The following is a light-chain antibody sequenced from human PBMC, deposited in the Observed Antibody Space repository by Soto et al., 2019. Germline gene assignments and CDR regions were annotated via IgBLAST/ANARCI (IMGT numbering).Light chain of an antibody. J-gene: IGLJ1*01. CDR1: SSDIGGYNF. Sequence: QSALTQPASVSGSPGQSITISCTGTSSDIGGYNFVSWYQHHPGRAPKLMIYEVSNRPSGVSNRFSGSKSGDTASLTISGLQAEDEAEYCCTSYRTTTTLLYVFGTGTKLTVL. CDR2: EVS. V-gene: IGLV2-14*01. CDR3: TSYRTTTTLLYV.